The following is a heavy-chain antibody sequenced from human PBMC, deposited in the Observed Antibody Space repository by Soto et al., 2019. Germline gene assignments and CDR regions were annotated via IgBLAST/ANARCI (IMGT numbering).Heavy chain of an antibody. CDR1: GFTFRNYG. V-gene: IGHV3-33*01. J-gene: IGHJ6*02. CDR3: ARDGYPFALDV. CDR2: IWYDGSNK. D-gene: IGHD5-12*01. Sequence: GGSLRLSCAASGFTFRNYGMHWVRQAPGKGLEWVAVIWYDGSNKYYIDSVKGRFTISRDNSKNTLYLKMNSLSAEDTAVYYCARDGYPFALDVWGLGTSVTVSS.